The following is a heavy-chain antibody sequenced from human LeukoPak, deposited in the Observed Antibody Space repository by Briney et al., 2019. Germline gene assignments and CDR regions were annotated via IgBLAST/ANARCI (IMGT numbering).Heavy chain of an antibody. CDR3: ARRTTVTPNWFDP. V-gene: IGHV4-59*08. J-gene: IGHJ5*02. CDR2: VYYTGGT. Sequence: LSETLSLTCTVSGGPISSYQWSWIRQPPGKGLEWIGYVYYTGGTNYNPSLKSRVTISLDTSKNQFSLKLSSVTAADTAVYYCARRTTVTPNWFDPWGQGTLVTVSS. CDR1: GGPISSYQ. D-gene: IGHD4-17*01.